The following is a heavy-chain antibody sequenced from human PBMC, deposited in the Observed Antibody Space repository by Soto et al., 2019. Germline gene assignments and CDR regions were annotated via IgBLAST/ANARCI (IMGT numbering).Heavy chain of an antibody. V-gene: IGHV1-69*02. CDR2: IFPLTDIP. CDR1: GGTFRNYP. D-gene: IGHD2-2*01. J-gene: IGHJ4*02. Sequence: QVQLVQSGTEVKKPGSSVKVSCKASGGTFRNYPINWVRQAPGQGLEWMGSIFPLTDIPDYAQNFQARLTISADKSTSTAYMELSSLTSDDTAMYFCARGNLVVVNYFESWGQGTLVTVYS. CDR3: ARGNLVVVNYFES.